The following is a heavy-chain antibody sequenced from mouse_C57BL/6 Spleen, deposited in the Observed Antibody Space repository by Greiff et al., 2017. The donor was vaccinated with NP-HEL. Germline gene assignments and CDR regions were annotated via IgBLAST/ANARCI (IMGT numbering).Heavy chain of an antibody. V-gene: IGHV1-55*01. CDR1: GYTFTSYW. Sequence: VQLQQSGAELVKPGASVKMSCKASGYTFTSYWITWVKQRPGQGLEWIGDIYPGSGSTNYNEKFKSKATLTVDTSSSTAYMQLSSLTSEDSAVYYCARGYRNYWYFDVWGTGTTVTVSS. CDR3: ARGYRNYWYFDV. D-gene: IGHD2-14*01. J-gene: IGHJ1*03. CDR2: IYPGSGST.